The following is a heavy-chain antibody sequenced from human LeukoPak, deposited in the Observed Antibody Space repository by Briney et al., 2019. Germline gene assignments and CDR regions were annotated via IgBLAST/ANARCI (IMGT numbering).Heavy chain of an antibody. Sequence: GGSLRLSCAASGFTFSSYAMHWVRQAPGKGLEWVAVISYDGSNKYYADSVKGRFTISRDNSKNTLDLQMNSLRAEDTAVYYRAKIPQPYCGGDCPHFDYWGQGTLVTVSS. D-gene: IGHD2-21*02. CDR1: GFTFSSYA. CDR3: AKIPQPYCGGDCPHFDY. J-gene: IGHJ4*02. V-gene: IGHV3-30-3*02. CDR2: ISYDGSNK.